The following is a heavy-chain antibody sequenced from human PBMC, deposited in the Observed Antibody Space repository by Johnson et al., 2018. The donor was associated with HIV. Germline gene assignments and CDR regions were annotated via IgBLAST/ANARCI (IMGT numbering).Heavy chain of an antibody. Sequence: QAQLVESGGGVVQPGRSLRLSCAASGFTFSSYAMHWVRQAPGKGLEWVAVISYDGTNKYYADSVKGRFSISRDNSKNTLYLQMNSLRAEDTAVYYCARGRGALDIWGQGTVVTISS. CDR2: ISYDGTNK. CDR1: GFTFSSYA. V-gene: IGHV3-30*04. CDR3: ARGRGALDI. D-gene: IGHD3-16*01. J-gene: IGHJ3*02.